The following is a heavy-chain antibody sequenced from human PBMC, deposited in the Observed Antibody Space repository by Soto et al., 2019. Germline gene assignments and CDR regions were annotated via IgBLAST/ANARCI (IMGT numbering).Heavy chain of an antibody. CDR1: GYTFTSYG. J-gene: IGHJ2*01. V-gene: IGHV1-18*01. CDR3: AGDEYFDL. Sequence: QVQLVQSGAEVKKPGASVKVYYTASGYTFTSYGIGWLRKAPGHRLEWMGWFSVNNGDTNYEQKLQGRVTMTTDTSTSTAYMELTSLRSDATAVYYCAGDEYFDLCGRGTLVTVA. CDR2: FSVNNGDT.